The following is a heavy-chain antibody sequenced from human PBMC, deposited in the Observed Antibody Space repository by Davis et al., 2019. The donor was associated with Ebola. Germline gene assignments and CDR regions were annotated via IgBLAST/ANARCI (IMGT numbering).Heavy chain of an antibody. CDR1: GYIFTNHA. D-gene: IGHD5-24*01. CDR2: IYAANGNT. CDR3: ARGRDGFTYDF. J-gene: IGHJ4*02. Sequence: AASVKVSCKASGYIFTNHAMHWVRLAPGQRLEWMGWIYAANGNTKYPQKFQGRVTMTRDTSASTAYMELSSLRSEDTAVYFCARGRDGFTYDFWGQGTLVTVSS. V-gene: IGHV1-3*01.